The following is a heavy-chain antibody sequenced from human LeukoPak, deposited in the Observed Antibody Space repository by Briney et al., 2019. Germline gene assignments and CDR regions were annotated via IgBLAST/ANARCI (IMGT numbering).Heavy chain of an antibody. CDR3: ARLGESVVAETFYNWFDP. Sequence: PSETLSLTCTVSGGSISSYYWSWIRQPPGKGLEWIGYIYYSGSTNYNPSLKSRVTISVDTSKNQFSLKLSSVTAADTAVYYCARLGESVVAETFYNWFDPWGQGTLVTVSS. CDR1: GGSISSYY. CDR2: IYYSGST. J-gene: IGHJ5*02. V-gene: IGHV4-59*08. D-gene: IGHD2-15*01.